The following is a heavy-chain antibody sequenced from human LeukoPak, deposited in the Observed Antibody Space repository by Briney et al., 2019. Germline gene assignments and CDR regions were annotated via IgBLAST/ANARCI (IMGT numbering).Heavy chain of an antibody. D-gene: IGHD3-16*01. Sequence: GGSLRLSCTASGIMFSGYWMSWVRQAPGKGLEWVANIKQHGTEKYYVDSVKGRFTISRDDAKKSVYLQMNSLRDEDTAVYYCASDGGPFDHWGQGILATVAS. J-gene: IGHJ4*02. CDR3: ASDGGPFDH. CDR1: GIMFSGYW. V-gene: IGHV3-7*01. CDR2: IKQHGTEK.